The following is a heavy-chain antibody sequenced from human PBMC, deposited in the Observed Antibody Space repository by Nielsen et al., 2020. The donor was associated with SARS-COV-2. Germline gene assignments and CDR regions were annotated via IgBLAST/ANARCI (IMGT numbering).Heavy chain of an antibody. CDR3: ARLAYYDFWSGYYTGFGP. J-gene: IGHJ5*02. V-gene: IGHV5-51*01. CDR1: GYSFTSYW. Sequence: GESLKISCKGSGYSFTSYWIGWVRQMPGKGLEWMGIIYPGDSDTRYSPSFQGQVTISADKSISTAYLQWSSLKASDTAMYYCARLAYYDFWSGYYTGFGPWGQGTLVTVSS. CDR2: IYPGDSDT. D-gene: IGHD3-3*01.